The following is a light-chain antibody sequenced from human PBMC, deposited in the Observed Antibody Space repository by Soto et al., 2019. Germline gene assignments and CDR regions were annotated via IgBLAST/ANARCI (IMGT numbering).Light chain of an antibody. V-gene: IGKV1-39*01. Sequence: DIQMTQSPSSLSASVGDRVTITCRASQSISSYLNWYQQKPGKAPKLLIYATSSLQSGVPSRFSGSGSWTDFTLPISSLPPEDFATYYCQQSYSTPRTFGQGTKLEIK. CDR1: QSISSY. J-gene: IGKJ2*02. CDR3: QQSYSTPRT. CDR2: ATS.